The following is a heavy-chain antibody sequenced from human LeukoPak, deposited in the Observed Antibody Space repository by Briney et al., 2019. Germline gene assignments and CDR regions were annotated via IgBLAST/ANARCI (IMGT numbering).Heavy chain of an antibody. D-gene: IGHD2-15*01. J-gene: IGHJ4*02. V-gene: IGHV3-23*01. CDR2: ISGSGGST. CDR3: AKAQDIQYFDY. CDR1: GFTFSSYG. Sequence: GGTLRLSCAASGFTFSSYGMSWVRQAPGKGLEWVSAISGSGGSTYYADSVKGRFTISRDNSKNTLYLQMNSLRAEDTAVYYCAKAQDIQYFDYWGQGTLVTVSS.